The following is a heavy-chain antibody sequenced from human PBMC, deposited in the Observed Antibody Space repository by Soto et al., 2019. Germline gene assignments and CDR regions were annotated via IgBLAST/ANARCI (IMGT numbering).Heavy chain of an antibody. J-gene: IGHJ6*02. Sequence: LGESMKISCQGSGYNFANYWICWVRQMPGKGLEWMGRIDPIDSYTNYSPSFQGHVTISADKSISTAYLQWSSLKASDTAMYYCARRYCSSASCPRNYYGMDVWGQGTTVTVSS. CDR1: GYNFANYW. CDR2: IDPIDSYT. D-gene: IGHD2-2*01. V-gene: IGHV5-10-1*01. CDR3: ARRYCSSASCPRNYYGMDV.